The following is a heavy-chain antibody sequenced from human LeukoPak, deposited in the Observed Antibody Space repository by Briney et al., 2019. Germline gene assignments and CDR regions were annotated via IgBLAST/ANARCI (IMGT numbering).Heavy chain of an antibody. D-gene: IGHD6-19*01. CDR3: ARANSSGWYVDY. Sequence: SETLSLTCTVSGGSISSSSYYWSWIRQPPGKGLEWIGYIYYSGSTNYNPSLKSRVTISVDTSKNQFSLKLSSVTAADTAVYYCARANSSGWYVDYWGQGTLVTVSS. CDR2: IYYSGST. CDR1: GGSISSSSYY. V-gene: IGHV4-61*01. J-gene: IGHJ4*02.